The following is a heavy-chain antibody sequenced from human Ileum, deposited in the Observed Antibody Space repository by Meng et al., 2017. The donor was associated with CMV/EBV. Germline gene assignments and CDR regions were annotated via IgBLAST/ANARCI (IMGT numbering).Heavy chain of an antibody. J-gene: IGHJ6*02. CDR1: SYD. V-gene: IGHV4-39*01. CDR2: IYYSGST. D-gene: IGHD2-2*02. CDR3: ARSGYCSSTSCYTNYYYGMDV. Sequence: SYDWGWIRQPPGKGLEWIGSIYYSGSTYYNPSLKSRVTISVDTSKNQFSLKLSSVTAADTAVYYCARSGYCSSTSCYTNYYYGMDVWGQGTTVTVSS.